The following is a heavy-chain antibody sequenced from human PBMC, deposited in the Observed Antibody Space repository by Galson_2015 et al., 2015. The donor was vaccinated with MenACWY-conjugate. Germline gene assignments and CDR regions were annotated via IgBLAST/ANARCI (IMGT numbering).Heavy chain of an antibody. J-gene: IGHJ6*02. V-gene: IGHV1-69*04. CDR1: GGTFSSYA. CDR2: IIPILGIA. D-gene: IGHD3-10*01. Sequence: SVKVSCKASGGTFSSYAISWVRQAPGQGLEWMGRIIPILGIANYAQKFQGRVTITADKSTSTAYMELSSLRSEDTAVYYCARVLVGGARGYYYGMDVWGQGTTVTVSS. CDR3: ARVLVGGARGYYYGMDV.